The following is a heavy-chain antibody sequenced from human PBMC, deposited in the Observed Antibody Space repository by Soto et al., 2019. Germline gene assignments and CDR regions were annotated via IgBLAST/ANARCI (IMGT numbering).Heavy chain of an antibody. J-gene: IGHJ4*02. D-gene: IGHD6-19*01. CDR3: ARDGLVAVAGVDFDY. V-gene: IGHV3-74*01. Sequence: EVQLVESGRGLVQPGGSLRLSCAASGFTFSSYWMHWVRQAPGKGLVWVSRIKSDGSSTSYADSVKGRFTISRDNAKNTLYLQMNSLRAEDTAVYYCARDGLVAVAGVDFDYWGQGTLVTVSS. CDR1: GFTFSSYW. CDR2: IKSDGSST.